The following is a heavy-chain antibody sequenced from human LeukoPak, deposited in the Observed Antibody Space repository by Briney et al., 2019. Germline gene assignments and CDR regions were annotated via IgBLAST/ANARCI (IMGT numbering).Heavy chain of an antibody. Sequence: SETLSLTCTVSSGFISTSNYYWGWVRQPPGKALEWIGNIFYSGSTYYSPSLKSRVTISLDTSRNQFSLKLNSVTAADTAVYYCAKSNGYGLTDIWGQGTMVTVSS. CDR1: SGFISTSNYY. V-gene: IGHV4-39*07. CDR2: IFYSGST. J-gene: IGHJ3*02. CDR3: AKSNGYGLTDI. D-gene: IGHD3-22*01.